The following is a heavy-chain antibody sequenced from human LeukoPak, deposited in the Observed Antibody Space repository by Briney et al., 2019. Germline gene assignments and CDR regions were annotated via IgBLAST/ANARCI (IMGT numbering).Heavy chain of an antibody. D-gene: IGHD3-10*01. Sequence: SETLSLTCAVYGGSFSGYYWSWVRQPPGKGLEWIGEVNHSGSTNYNPSLKSRVTISVDTSKNQFSLKLSSVTAADTAVYYCAGSGSGSFIDYWGQGTLVTVSS. J-gene: IGHJ4*02. CDR2: VNHSGST. V-gene: IGHV4-34*01. CDR3: AGSGSGSFIDY. CDR1: GGSFSGYY.